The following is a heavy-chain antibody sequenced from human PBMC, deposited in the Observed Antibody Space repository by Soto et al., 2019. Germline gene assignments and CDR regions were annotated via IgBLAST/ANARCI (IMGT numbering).Heavy chain of an antibody. J-gene: IGHJ5*02. V-gene: IGHV3-23*01. CDR3: AKDQADDHVWGSWST. CDR1: GFTFSSDA. D-gene: IGHD3-16*01. CDR2: ISGSGGST. Sequence: EVQLLESGGGLVQPGGSLRLSCAASGFTFSSDAMSWVRQAPGKGLEWVSGISGSGGSTYYADSVKGRFTISRDNSKNTLYLQMNSLRAEDTAVYYCAKDQADDHVWGSWSTWGQGTLVTVSS.